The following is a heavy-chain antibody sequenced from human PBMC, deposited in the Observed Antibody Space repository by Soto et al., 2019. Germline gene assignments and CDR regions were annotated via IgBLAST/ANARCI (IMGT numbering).Heavy chain of an antibody. CDR1: GYALTELS. J-gene: IGHJ4*02. V-gene: IGHV1-24*01. Sequence: ALVKGACKVSGYALTELSMHWVRQAPGKGLEWMGGFDPEDGETIYAQKFQGRVTMTEDTSTDTAYMELSSLRSEDTAVYYCATDHFDYWGQGTLVTVSS. CDR3: ATDHFDY. CDR2: FDPEDGET.